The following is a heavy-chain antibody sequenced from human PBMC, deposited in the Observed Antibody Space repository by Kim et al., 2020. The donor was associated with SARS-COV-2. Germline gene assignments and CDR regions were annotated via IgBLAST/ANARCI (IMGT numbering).Heavy chain of an antibody. D-gene: IGHD5-18*01. J-gene: IGHJ6*02. V-gene: IGHV4-59*01. Sequence: SETLSLTCTVSGGSISSYYWSWIRQPPGKGLEWIGYIYYSGSTNYNPSLKSRVTISVDTSKNQFSLKLSSVTAADTAVYYCARAGYSYGFFSISGSADDYYYYGMDVWGQGTTVTVSS. CDR2: IYYSGST. CDR1: GGSISSYY. CDR3: ARAGYSYGFFSISGSADDYYYYGMDV.